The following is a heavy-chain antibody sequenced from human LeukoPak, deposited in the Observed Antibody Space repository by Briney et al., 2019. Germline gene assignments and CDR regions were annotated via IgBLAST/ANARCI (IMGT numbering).Heavy chain of an antibody. V-gene: IGHV3-30*03. Sequence: PGGSLRLSCAASGFTFSSYGMHWVRQAPGKGLEWVAVISYDGSNKYYADSVKGRFTISRDNSKNTLYLQMNSLRAEDTAVYYCARGGNITILRGVYMAFDPWGQGTLVTVSS. CDR1: GFTFSSYG. J-gene: IGHJ5*02. CDR2: ISYDGSNK. CDR3: ARGGNITILRGVYMAFDP. D-gene: IGHD3-10*01.